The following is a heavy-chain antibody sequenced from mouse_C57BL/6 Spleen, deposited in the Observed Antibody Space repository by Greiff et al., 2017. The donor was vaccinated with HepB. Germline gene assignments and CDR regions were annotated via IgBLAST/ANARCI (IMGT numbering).Heavy chain of an antibody. D-gene: IGHD2-4*01. J-gene: IGHJ3*01. CDR2: ISYDGSN. CDR3: ARDRGDYEGFAY. V-gene: IGHV3-6*01. Sequence: VQLKESGPGLVKPSQSLSLTCSVTGYSITSGYYWNWIRQFPGNKLEWMGYISYDGSNNYNPSLKNRISITRDTSKNQFFLKLNSVTTEDTATYYCARDRGDYEGFAYWGQGTLVTVSA. CDR1: GYSITSGYY.